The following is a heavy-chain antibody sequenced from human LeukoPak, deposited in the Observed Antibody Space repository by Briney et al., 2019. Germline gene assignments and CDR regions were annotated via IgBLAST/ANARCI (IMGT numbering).Heavy chain of an antibody. CDR3: ASSATYYYDSSGYPRAHSLEYFQH. D-gene: IGHD3-22*01. CDR2: IIPIFGTA. CDR1: GGTFSSYA. V-gene: IGHV1-69*13. Sequence: GASVKVSCKASGGTFSSYAISWVRQAPGQGLEWMGGIIPIFGTASYAQKFQGRVTITADESTSTAYMELSSLRSEDTAVYYCASSATYYYDSSGYPRAHSLEYFQHWGQGTLVTVSS. J-gene: IGHJ1*01.